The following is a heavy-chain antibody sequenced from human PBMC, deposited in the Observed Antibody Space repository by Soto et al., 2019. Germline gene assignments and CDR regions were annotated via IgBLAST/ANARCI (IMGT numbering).Heavy chain of an antibody. CDR2: IFHDGTA. V-gene: IGHV4-4*02. CDR3: ARLVYETRLNYMYFDF. D-gene: IGHD2-8*01. J-gene: IGHJ4*02. CDR1: GVSISSGNW. Sequence: SETLSLTCAVSGVSISSGNWWTWVRQTPQRGLEYIGEIFHDGTANYYPSFERRVAISVDTSKNQFSLKLTSVTAADTAIYFCARLVYETRLNYMYFDFWGQGALVTVSS.